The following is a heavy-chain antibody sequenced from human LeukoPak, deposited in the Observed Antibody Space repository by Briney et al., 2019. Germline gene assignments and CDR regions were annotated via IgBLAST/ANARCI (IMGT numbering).Heavy chain of an antibody. V-gene: IGHV1-2*02. CDR1: GYSFTGYY. CDR3: ARVEYSSSSGGGGIDY. J-gene: IGHJ4*02. CDR2: INPKSGGT. Sequence: ASVKVSCKASGYSFTGYYMHWVRQAPGQGLEWMGWINPKSGGTNYAQKFQGRVTMTRDTSISTAYMELSRLRPDDTAVYYCARVEYSSSSGGGGIDYWGQGTLVTVSS. D-gene: IGHD6-6*01.